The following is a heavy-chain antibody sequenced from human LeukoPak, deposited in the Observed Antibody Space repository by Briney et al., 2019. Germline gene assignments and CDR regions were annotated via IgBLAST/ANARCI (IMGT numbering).Heavy chain of an antibody. J-gene: IGHJ4*02. CDR3: AKDSTILSIVVVIAIDY. CDR2: IRYDGSNK. D-gene: IGHD2-21*01. V-gene: IGHV3-30*02. Sequence: GGSLRLSCAASGFTFSSYGMHWVRQAPGKGLEWVAFIRYDGSNKYYADSVKGRFTISRDNSKNTLYLQMDSLRAEDTAVYYCAKDSTILSIVVVIAIDYWGQGTLVTVSS. CDR1: GFTFSSYG.